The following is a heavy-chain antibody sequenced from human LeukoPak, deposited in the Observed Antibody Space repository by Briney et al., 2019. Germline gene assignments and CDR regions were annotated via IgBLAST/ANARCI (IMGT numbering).Heavy chain of an antibody. V-gene: IGHV3-23*01. CDR3: AKVGISSGWYRSPVDY. CDR1: GFTFSSYA. J-gene: IGHJ4*02. Sequence: GGSLRLPCAASGFTFSSYAMSWVRQAPGKGLEWVSAISGSGGSTYYADSVKGRFTISRDNSKNTLYLQMNSLRAEDTAVYYCAKVGISSGWYRSPVDYWGQGTLVTVSS. D-gene: IGHD6-19*01. CDR2: ISGSGGST.